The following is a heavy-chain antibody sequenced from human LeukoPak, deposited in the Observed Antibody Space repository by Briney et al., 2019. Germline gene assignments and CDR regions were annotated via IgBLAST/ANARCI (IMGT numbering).Heavy chain of an antibody. V-gene: IGHV3-21*05. Sequence: PGGSLRLSCAASGFTFSSYGMHWVRQAPGKGLEWVSYISTSSSYTNYADSVKGRFTISRDNAKNSLYLQMNSLRAEDTAVYYCARDRYYASGSYNWFDPWGQGTLVTVSS. J-gene: IGHJ5*02. D-gene: IGHD3-10*01. CDR2: ISTSSSYT. CDR3: ARDRYYASGSYNWFDP. CDR1: GFTFSSYG.